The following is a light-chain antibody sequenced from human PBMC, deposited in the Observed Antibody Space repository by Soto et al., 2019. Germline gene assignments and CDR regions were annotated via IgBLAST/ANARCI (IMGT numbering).Light chain of an antibody. J-gene: IGLJ1*01. CDR1: HNDIGTYDY. CDR3: SSFNSNRIYV. Sequence: QSALAQPTSVSGSPGQSITISCTGNHNDIGTYDYVSWYQQHPGRAPRLLIHGVTTRPSGISDRFSASKSGLTASLTISGLQPEDEADYYCSSFNSNRIYVFGPGTKATVL. V-gene: IGLV2-14*03. CDR2: GVT.